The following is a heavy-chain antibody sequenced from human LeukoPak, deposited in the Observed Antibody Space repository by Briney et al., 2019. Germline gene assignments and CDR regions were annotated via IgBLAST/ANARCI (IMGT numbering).Heavy chain of an antibody. CDR1: GFTFEVYG. V-gene: IGHV3-20*04. Sequence: GGSLRVSCAASGFTFEVYGMSWVRQAPGKGLEWVLGINWSGGSTGYADSVTGRFTISRDNAKKSLYLQMNSLRAEDKALYYCAKGRGITGTTFDFDYWGQGTLVTVSS. CDR3: AKGRGITGTTFDFDY. CDR2: INWSGGST. J-gene: IGHJ4*02. D-gene: IGHD1/OR15-1a*01.